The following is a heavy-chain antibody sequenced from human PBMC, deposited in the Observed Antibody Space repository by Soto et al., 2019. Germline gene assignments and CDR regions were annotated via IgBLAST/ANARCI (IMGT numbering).Heavy chain of an antibody. J-gene: IGHJ6*02. CDR1: GFTFSSYG. V-gene: IGHV3-33*01. CDR3: ARDRGYGGSYSEEPSDYYYYGMDV. Sequence: GGSLRLSCASSGFTFSSYGMHWVRQAPGKGLEWVAVIWYDGSNKYYADSVKGRFTISRDNSKNTLYLQMNSLRAEDTAVYYCARDRGYGGSYSEEPSDYYYYGMDVWGQGTTVTVSS. CDR2: IWYDGSNK. D-gene: IGHD1-26*01.